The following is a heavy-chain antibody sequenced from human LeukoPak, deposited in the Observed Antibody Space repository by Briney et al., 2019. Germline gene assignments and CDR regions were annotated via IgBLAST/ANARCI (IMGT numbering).Heavy chain of an antibody. Sequence: PGGSLRLSCAASGFTFSSYAMHWVRQAPGKGLEWVAVISYDGSNKYYADSVKGRFTISRDNSKNTLYLQMNSLRAEDTAVYYCARDRYSGYDPPGSLDYYYYGMDVWGKGTTVTVSS. CDR2: ISYDGSNK. D-gene: IGHD5-12*01. J-gene: IGHJ6*04. V-gene: IGHV3-30*04. CDR3: ARDRYSGYDPPGSLDYYYYGMDV. CDR1: GFTFSSYA.